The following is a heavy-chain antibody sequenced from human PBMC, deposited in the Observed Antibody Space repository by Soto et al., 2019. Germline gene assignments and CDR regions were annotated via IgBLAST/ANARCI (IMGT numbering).Heavy chain of an antibody. CDR2: IYYRGST. CDR3: DRTLSNYYRSDY. D-gene: IGHD3-10*01. Sequence: SETLSLTCTVSGASINSGVYYWSWIRQPPGKALEWIGRIYYRGSTYYSPSLQSRAGISVVSSQSQVSLTLTSVTAADTAVYFCDRTLSNYYRSDYWGQAPLITVSS. CDR1: GASINSGVYY. V-gene: IGHV4-30-4*02. J-gene: IGHJ4*02.